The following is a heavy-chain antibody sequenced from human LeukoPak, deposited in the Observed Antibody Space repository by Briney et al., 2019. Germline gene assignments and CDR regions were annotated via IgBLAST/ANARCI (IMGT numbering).Heavy chain of an antibody. CDR3: ARPYYYDSRIDP. V-gene: IGHV4-30-4*01. CDR2: TYYSGST. J-gene: IGHJ5*02. D-gene: IGHD3-22*01. Sequence: SETLSLTCTVSGGSISSGDYYWSWIRQPPGKGLEWIGYTYYSGSTYYNPSLKSRATISVDTSKNQFSLKLTSVTAADTAVYYCARPYYYDSRIDPWGQGTLVTVSS. CDR1: GGSISSGDYY.